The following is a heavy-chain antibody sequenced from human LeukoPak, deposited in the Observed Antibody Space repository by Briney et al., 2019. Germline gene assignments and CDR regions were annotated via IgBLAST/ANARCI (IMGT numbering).Heavy chain of an antibody. V-gene: IGHV4-59*01. D-gene: IGHD3-10*01. CDR3: AKHYYGSGSSRGNWFDP. CDR2: IYYSGST. CDR1: GGSISSYY. Sequence: SETLSLTCTVSGGSISSYYWSWIRQPPGKGLEWIGYIYYSGSTNYNPSLKSRVTISVDTSKNQFSLKLSSVTAADTAVYYCAKHYYGSGSSRGNWFDPWGQGTLVTVSS. J-gene: IGHJ5*02.